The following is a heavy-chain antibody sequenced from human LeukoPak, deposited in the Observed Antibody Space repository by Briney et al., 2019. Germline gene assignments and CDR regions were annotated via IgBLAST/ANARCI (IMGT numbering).Heavy chain of an antibody. V-gene: IGHV3-21*01. D-gene: IGHD6-19*01. Sequence: GGSLRLSCAASGFTFSSYSMNWVRQAPGKGLEWVSSISSSSSYIYYADSVKGRFTISRDNAKNSLYLPMNSLRAEDTAVYYCARAMEYSSGCVDYWGQGTLVTVSS. CDR3: ARAMEYSSGCVDY. CDR2: ISSSSSYI. CDR1: GFTFSSYS. J-gene: IGHJ4*02.